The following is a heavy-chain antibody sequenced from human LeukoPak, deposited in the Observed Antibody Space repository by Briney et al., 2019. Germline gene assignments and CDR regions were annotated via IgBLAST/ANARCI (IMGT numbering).Heavy chain of an antibody. J-gene: IGHJ4*02. CDR1: GFTFNGSA. Sequence: GGSLRLSCATSGFTFNGSALHWVRQASGQGLEWVGRIRSKAHRYATAYAASVKGRFTVSRDDSKNMAYLQTNSLKTEDTAIYYCTRRHYGDYVVDNWGQGTLVTVSS. V-gene: IGHV3-73*01. CDR3: TRRHYGDYVVDN. CDR2: IRSKAHRYAT. D-gene: IGHD4-17*01.